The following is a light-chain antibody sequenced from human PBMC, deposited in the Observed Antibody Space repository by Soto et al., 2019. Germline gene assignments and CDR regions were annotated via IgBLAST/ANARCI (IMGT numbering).Light chain of an antibody. J-gene: IGLJ2*01. V-gene: IGLV2-8*01. Sequence: QSVLTQPPSASGSPGQSVTISCTGTSSAVGGYNYVSWYQQHPGKAPKLILYEVSERPSGVPDRFSGSKSGNTASLTVSGLQAEDDADYYCSSYAGINTVVFGGGTKVTVL. CDR2: EVS. CDR1: SSAVGGYNY. CDR3: SSYAGINTVV.